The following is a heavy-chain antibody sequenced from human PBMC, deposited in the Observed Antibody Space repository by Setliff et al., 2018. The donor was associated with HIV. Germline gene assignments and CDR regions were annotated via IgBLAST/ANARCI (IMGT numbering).Heavy chain of an antibody. CDR2: IYPGDSDT. CDR1: GYSFTTYW. CDR3: ARQRDPDGFDI. Sequence: GESLKISCQGSGYSFTTYWIGWVRQMPGKGLECMGIIYPGDSDTRYSPSFRGQVTISADKSISTAYLQWSSLRASDTAMYYCARQRDPDGFDIWGQGTMVTVSS. V-gene: IGHV5-51*01. J-gene: IGHJ3*02.